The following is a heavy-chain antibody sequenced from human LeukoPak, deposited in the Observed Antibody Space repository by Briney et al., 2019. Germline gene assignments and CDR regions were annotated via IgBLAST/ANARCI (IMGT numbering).Heavy chain of an antibody. V-gene: IGHV4-59*08. D-gene: IGHD3-10*01. J-gene: IGHJ4*02. Sequence: SETLSLTCTVSGDSLSNRYWNWIRHPSAKRLECGGYVFSSGSTNYNPSLTSRVTISLDTSSNLFSLSLTSATAADTAVYYCGRHFGGSSGSFYTDYWGQGTLVTVSS. CDR1: GDSLSNRY. CDR2: VFSSGST. CDR3: GRHFGGSSGSFYTDY.